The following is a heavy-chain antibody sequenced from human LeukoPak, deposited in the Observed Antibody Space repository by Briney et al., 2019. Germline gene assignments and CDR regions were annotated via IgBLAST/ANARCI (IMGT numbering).Heavy chain of an antibody. J-gene: IGHJ4*02. V-gene: IGHV3-23*01. CDR2: ISGSGGST. CDR3: AKGGLVYSTSWIDY. CDR1: GFTFGSDA. D-gene: IGHD6-13*01. Sequence: GGSLRPSCPPSGFTFGSDAMGWASQPPGKGLGCVSAISGSGGSTYYADSVKGRFTISRDNSKNTLYLQVNSLRAEDTAIYYCAKGGLVYSTSWIDYWGQGTLVTVSS.